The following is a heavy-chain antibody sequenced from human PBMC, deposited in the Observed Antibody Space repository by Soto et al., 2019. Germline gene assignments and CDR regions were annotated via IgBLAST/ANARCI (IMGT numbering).Heavy chain of an antibody. V-gene: IGHV1-69*13. D-gene: IGHD2-15*01. CDR1: GGTFSSYA. J-gene: IGHJ6*02. CDR2: IIPIFGTA. CDR3: AREYCSGGSCQPSYYYGMDV. Sequence: GASVKVSCKASGGTFSSYANSWVRQAPGQGLEWMGGIIPIFGTANYAQKFQGRVTITADESTSTAYMELSSLRSEDTAVYYCAREYCSGGSCQPSYYYGMDVWGQGTTVTVSS.